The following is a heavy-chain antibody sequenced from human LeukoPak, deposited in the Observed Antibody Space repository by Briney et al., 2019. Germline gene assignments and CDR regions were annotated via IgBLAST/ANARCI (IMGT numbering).Heavy chain of an antibody. Sequence: ASVKVSCKASGYTFTSYDINWVRQATGQGLEWMGWMNPNSGNTGYAQKFQGRVTMTRDTSTSTVYMELSSLRSEDTAVYYCAREGIQLLIDYWGQGTLVTVSS. CDR2: MNPNSGNT. CDR1: GYTFTSYD. V-gene: IGHV1-8*01. CDR3: AREGIQLLIDY. D-gene: IGHD5-18*01. J-gene: IGHJ4*02.